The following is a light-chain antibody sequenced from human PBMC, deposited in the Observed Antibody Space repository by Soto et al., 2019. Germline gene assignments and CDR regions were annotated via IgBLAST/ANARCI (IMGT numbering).Light chain of an antibody. CDR2: GAS. CDR3: QQYGSSPLVT. CDR1: QSVSSSY. J-gene: IGKJ5*01. Sequence: EIVLTQSPGTLSLSPGERATLSCRASQSVSSSYLAWYQQNPGQAPRLLIYGASCRATGIADRFSGSGSGTDFTLTISRLEPEDFAVYYCQQYGSSPLVTFGQGTRLEIK. V-gene: IGKV3-20*01.